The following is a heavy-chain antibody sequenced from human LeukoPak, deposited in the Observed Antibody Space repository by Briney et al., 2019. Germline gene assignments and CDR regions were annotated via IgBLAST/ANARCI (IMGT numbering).Heavy chain of an antibody. CDR1: GGSFSGYY. D-gene: IGHD2-2*01. J-gene: IGHJ4*02. V-gene: IGHV4-34*01. Sequence: SETLSLTCAVYGGSFSGYYWSWIRQPPGKGLEWIGEINHSGGTNYNPSLKSRVTISVDTSKNQFSLKLSSVTAADTAVYYCASLKSGYQLPGDYWGQGTLVTVSS. CDR3: ASLKSGYQLPGDY. CDR2: INHSGGT.